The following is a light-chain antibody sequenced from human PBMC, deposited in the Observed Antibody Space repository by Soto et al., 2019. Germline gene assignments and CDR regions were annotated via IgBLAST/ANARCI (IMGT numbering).Light chain of an antibody. CDR2: GAS. J-gene: IGKJ2*01. Sequence: EIVLTQSPGTLSLSPGERATLSCRASQSVSSGFLAWYQQKPGQAPRLLIYGASSRATGIPDRFSGSGSGADFTLTISRLEPEDFAVDYCQPYGGSPPYTFGQGTKLDIK. CDR1: QSVSSGF. CDR3: QPYGGSPPYT. V-gene: IGKV3-20*01.